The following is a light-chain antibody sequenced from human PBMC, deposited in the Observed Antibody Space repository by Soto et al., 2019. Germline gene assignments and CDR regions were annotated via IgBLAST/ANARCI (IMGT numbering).Light chain of an antibody. CDR2: AAS. CDR1: QTARTY. Sequence: DVQLTQTPPSLSASLGDRVTITCRASQTARTYLNWYQQKPGKAPQLLIYAASNLQDGVPPRFSGSGSETEFTLTISSLQPEDFATYYCQESYSGRPTFGPGTKVDVK. J-gene: IGKJ1*01. CDR3: QESYSGRPT. V-gene: IGKV1-39*01.